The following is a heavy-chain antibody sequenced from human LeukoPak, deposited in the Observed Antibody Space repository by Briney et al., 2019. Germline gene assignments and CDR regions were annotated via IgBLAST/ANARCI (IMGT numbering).Heavy chain of an antibody. D-gene: IGHD3-22*01. CDR3: TRVYYYHSSGFDY. V-gene: IGHV3-49*03. CDR1: GFTFGDYA. J-gene: IGHJ4*02. CDR2: IRSKAYGATT. Sequence: GGSLRLSCTASGFTFGDYAMSWFRQAPGKGLQWVGYIRSKAYGATTEYAASVKGRFTISRDDSKSIAYLQMNSLKTEDTAVYYCTRVYYYHSSGFDYWGQGTLVTVSS.